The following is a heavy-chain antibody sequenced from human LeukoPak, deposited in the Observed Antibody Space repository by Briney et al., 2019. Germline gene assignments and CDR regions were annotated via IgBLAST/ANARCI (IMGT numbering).Heavy chain of an antibody. D-gene: IGHD3-22*01. Sequence: GGSLRLSCAASGFAFSSYAMSWVRQAPGKGLEWVSAISGSGGSTYYADSVKGRFTISRDNSKNTLYLQMNSLRAEDTAVYYCAKEPYDSSGYYYEYYYGMDVWGQGTTVTVSS. CDR1: GFAFSSYA. CDR2: ISGSGGST. J-gene: IGHJ6*02. CDR3: AKEPYDSSGYYYEYYYGMDV. V-gene: IGHV3-23*01.